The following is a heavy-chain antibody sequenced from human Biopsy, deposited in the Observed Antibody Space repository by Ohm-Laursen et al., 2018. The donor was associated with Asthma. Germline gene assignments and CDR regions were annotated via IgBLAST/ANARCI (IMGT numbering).Heavy chain of an antibody. Sequence: SSVKVSCKASGGTLNNYAINWVRQAPGQGLKWMGGIIPMYGVPKVAQKFQGRVTITADESTSTAYMEMSSLRSEDTAVYYCARVDAIMISGDFYFYSGFDLWGQGTTVRVSS. CDR1: GGTLNNYA. CDR3: ARVDAIMISGDFYFYSGFDL. J-gene: IGHJ6*02. V-gene: IGHV1-69*01. CDR2: IIPMYGVP. D-gene: IGHD3-16*01.